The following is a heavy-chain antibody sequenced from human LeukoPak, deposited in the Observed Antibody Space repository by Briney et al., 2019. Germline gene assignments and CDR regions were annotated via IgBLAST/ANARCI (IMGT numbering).Heavy chain of an antibody. Sequence: PSETLSLACSVSGDSFSDYYWTWIRRPPGGRLEWIGHIYYRGSTKYNPSLKNRVTISVDTSKNQVSLTLAPVTAADTAVYYCARAMRWTSGPVELGWFDRWGQGTLVTVSS. CDR3: ARAMRWTSGPVELGWFDR. J-gene: IGHJ5*02. CDR2: IYYRGST. D-gene: IGHD1-1*01. CDR1: GDSFSDYY. V-gene: IGHV4-59*01.